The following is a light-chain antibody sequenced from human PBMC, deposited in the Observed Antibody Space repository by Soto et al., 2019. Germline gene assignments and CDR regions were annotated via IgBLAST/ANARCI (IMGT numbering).Light chain of an antibody. J-gene: IGKJ4*01. CDR3: QQYDKLPLT. CDR2: LGS. V-gene: IGKV2-28*01. CDR1: ESLLHSNGNTY. Sequence: DIVMTQSPLSLPVTPGEPASISCTSSESLLHSNGNTYLDWYLQKPGQSPQLLIYLGSNRASGVPDRFSGGGSGTDFTFIISSLQPEDIATYYCQQYDKLPLTFGGGTKVDIK.